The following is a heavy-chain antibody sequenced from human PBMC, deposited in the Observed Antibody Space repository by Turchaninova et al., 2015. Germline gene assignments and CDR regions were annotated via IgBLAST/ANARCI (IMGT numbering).Heavy chain of an antibody. CDR3: AGDDYGDYGSY. J-gene: IGHJ4*02. D-gene: IGHD4-17*01. CDR2: ITSSSSYI. V-gene: IGHV3-21*06. Sequence: ESGGGLVKPGGSLRLSCTASGFSFNTYTMYWVRQAPGKGLEWVSSITSSSSYIYYADSLKGRFTISRDNAKNSLYLQMNSLWAEDTAVYYCAGDDYGDYGSYWGQGTLVTVSS. CDR1: GFSFNTYT.